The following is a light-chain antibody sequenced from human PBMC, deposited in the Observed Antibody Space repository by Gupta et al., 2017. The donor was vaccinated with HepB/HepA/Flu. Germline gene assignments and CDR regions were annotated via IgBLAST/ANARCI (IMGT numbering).Light chain of an antibody. CDR2: GAS. J-gene: IGKJ1*01. CDR1: QSISSSY. Sequence: EVVLTQSPGTLSSSPGERATLSCRASQSISSSYLAWYQQKPGQAPRLLIYGASSRATGIPDRFSGSGSGTDFTLTISRLEPEDFAVYYCQQYGSLSWTFGQGTKVEIK. V-gene: IGKV3-20*01. CDR3: QQYGSLSWT.